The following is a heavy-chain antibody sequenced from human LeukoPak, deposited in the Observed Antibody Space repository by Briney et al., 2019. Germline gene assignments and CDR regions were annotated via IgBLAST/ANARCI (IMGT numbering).Heavy chain of an antibody. Sequence: SETLSLTCAVSGGSISSGGYSWSWIRQPPGKGLEWIGYIYHSGSTYYNPSLKGRVTISVDRSENQFSLKLSSVTAADTAVYYRARHGYSNYVDYWGQGTLVTVSS. D-gene: IGHD4-11*01. CDR1: GGSISSGGYS. CDR2: IYHSGST. J-gene: IGHJ4*02. CDR3: ARHGYSNYVDY. V-gene: IGHV4-30-2*01.